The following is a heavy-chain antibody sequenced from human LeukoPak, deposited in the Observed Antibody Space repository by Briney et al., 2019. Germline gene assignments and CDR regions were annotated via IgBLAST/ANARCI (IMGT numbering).Heavy chain of an antibody. J-gene: IGHJ4*02. CDR1: GFTFRIYA. D-gene: IGHD5-24*01. CDR3: ANPPYGRDVYNYFDY. Sequence: PGGSLRLSCAGSGFTFRIYAMSWVRQAPGKGLEWVSAISGSGGSTYYADSVKGRFTISRDNSKNTLYLQMNSLRVEDTAVYYCANPPYGRDVYNYFDYWGRGTPVTVSS. CDR2: ISGSGGST. V-gene: IGHV3-23*01.